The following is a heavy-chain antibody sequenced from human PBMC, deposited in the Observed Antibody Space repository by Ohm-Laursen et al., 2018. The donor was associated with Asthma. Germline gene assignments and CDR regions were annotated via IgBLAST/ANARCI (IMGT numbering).Heavy chain of an antibody. J-gene: IGHJ5*02. CDR1: GGSISSGGYY. D-gene: IGHD3-3*01. CDR2: IYYSGST. Sequence: TLSLTCTVSGGSISSGGYYWSWIRQHPGKGLEWIGYIYYSGSTYYNPSLKSRVTISVDTSKNQFSLKLSSVTAADTAVYYCARGGTIFGVVNHNWFDPWGQGTLVTVSS. CDR3: ARGGTIFGVVNHNWFDP. V-gene: IGHV4-31*03.